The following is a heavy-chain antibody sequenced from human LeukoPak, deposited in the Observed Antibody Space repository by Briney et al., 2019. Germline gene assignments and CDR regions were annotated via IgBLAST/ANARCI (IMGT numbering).Heavy chain of an antibody. CDR2: IYYSGST. D-gene: IGHD4-11*01. CDR1: LGSTCQLH. V-gene: IGHV4-59*01. J-gene: IGHJ5*02. Sequence: PSETLSLTRIVSLGSTCQLHWSVVRQPPGKGLEWIGYIYYSGSTNYNPSLKSRVTISVDTTKNHFFLNLGSVTAADTGDYYCAGTTARGNSFDPWGQGTLDTVSS. CDR3: AGTTARGNSFDP.